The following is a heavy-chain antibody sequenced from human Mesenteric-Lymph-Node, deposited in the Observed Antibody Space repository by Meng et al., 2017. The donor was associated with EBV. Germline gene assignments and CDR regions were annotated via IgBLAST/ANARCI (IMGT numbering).Heavy chain of an antibody. CDR1: GGSISSRSYF. CDR3: ARVVLAATVYFFDY. Sequence: LQLQESGPGLVKPSETLSLTCTVSGGSISSRSYFWGWIRQPPGKGLEWIGSIYYSGSTYYNPSLKSRVTMSVDTSKNQFSLKLSSVTAADTAVYYCARVVLAATVYFFDYWGQGTLVTVSS. CDR2: IYYSGST. V-gene: IGHV4-39*01. J-gene: IGHJ4*02. D-gene: IGHD4-17*01.